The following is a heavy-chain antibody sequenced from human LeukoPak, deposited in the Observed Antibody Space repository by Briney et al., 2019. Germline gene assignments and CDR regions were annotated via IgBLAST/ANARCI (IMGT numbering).Heavy chain of an antibody. Sequence: GASVKVSCKASGYTFTSYGISWVRQAPGQGLEWTGWISAYNGNTNYAQKLQGRVTMTTDTSTSTAYMELRSLRSDDTAVYYCARDVYCSGGSCYPRSGWFDPWGQGTLVTVSS. CDR3: ARDVYCSGGSCYPRSGWFDP. J-gene: IGHJ5*02. CDR2: ISAYNGNT. D-gene: IGHD2-15*01. CDR1: GYTFTSYG. V-gene: IGHV1-18*01.